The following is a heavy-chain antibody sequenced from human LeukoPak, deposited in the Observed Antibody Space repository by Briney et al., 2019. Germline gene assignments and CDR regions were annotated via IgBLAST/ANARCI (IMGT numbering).Heavy chain of an antibody. D-gene: IGHD3-10*01. CDR3: ARDLGAYYYGSGDAFDI. J-gene: IGHJ3*02. CDR2: INHSGST. CDR1: GGSFSGYY. Sequence: SETLSLTCAVYGGSFSGYYWSWIRQPPGKGLEWIGEINHSGSTNYNPSLKSRVTISVDTSKNQFSLKLSSVTAADTAVDYCARDLGAYYYGSGDAFDIWGQGTMVTVSS. V-gene: IGHV4-34*01.